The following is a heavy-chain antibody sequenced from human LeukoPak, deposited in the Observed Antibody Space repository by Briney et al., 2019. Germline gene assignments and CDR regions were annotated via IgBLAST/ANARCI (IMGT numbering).Heavy chain of an antibody. CDR3: AKYNDNWFDP. CDR1: GGSISSSSYY. D-gene: IGHD5-24*01. Sequence: SETLSLTCTVSGGSISSSSYYWGWIRQPPGKGLEWIGSIFYTGSTYYNPSLESRVTISVDTSNNQFPLKLTSVTAADTAVYYCAKYNDNWFDPWGQGTLVTVSS. CDR2: IFYTGST. V-gene: IGHV4-39*01. J-gene: IGHJ5*02.